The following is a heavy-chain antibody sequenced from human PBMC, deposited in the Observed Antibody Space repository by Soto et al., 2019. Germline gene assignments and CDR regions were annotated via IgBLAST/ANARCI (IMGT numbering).Heavy chain of an antibody. CDR2: IYPSDSDT. J-gene: IGHJ4*02. CDR3: ARGGVSTRTLDY. Sequence: GESLKISCKGSGYNFAGYWIAWVRQMPGKGLELMGIIYPSDSDTRYRPSFQGQVTISADKSISSAYLQWSSLRASDTAMYYCARGGVSTRTLDYWGQGTPVTVSS. V-gene: IGHV5-51*01. CDR1: GYNFAGYW. D-gene: IGHD3-3*01.